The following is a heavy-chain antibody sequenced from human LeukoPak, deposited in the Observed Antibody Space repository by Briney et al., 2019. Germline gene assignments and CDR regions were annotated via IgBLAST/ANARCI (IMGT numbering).Heavy chain of an antibody. V-gene: IGHV4-59*01. CDR3: ARSNCLAARPSPPRY. CDR2: IYYSGST. Sequence: SQTLSLTCTVSGGSISSYYWSWIRQPAGKGLEWIGYIYYSGSTNYNPSLKSRVTISVDTSKNQFSLKLSSVTAADTAVYYCARSNCLAARPSPPRYWGQGTLVTVSS. J-gene: IGHJ4*02. CDR1: GGSISSYY. D-gene: IGHD6-6*01.